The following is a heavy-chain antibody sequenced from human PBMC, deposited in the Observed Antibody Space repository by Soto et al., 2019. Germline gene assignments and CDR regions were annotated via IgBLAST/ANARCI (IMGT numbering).Heavy chain of an antibody. CDR1: GFSFSSFG. V-gene: IGHV3-30*18. J-gene: IGHJ4*02. CDR3: AKALGELSPESYDY. Sequence: SLRLSCAASGFSFSSFGMHWVRQAPGKGLEWVAFNSYDGSNKYYADSVKGRFTISRDSSEKTLYLQMNSLRPEDTAVYYCAKALGELSPESYDYWGQG. D-gene: IGHD3-16*02. CDR2: NSYDGSNK.